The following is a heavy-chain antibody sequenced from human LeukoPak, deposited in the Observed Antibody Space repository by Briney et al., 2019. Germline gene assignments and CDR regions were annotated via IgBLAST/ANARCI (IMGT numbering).Heavy chain of an antibody. CDR2: ISSTSSTI. D-gene: IGHD1-26*01. V-gene: IGHV3-48*01. CDR3: AREPTTYSFDY. Sequence: GGSLRLSCAASGFTFTSFGMNWVRQAPGKGLEWVSYISSTSSTIYYADSVKGRFTVSRDTANNSLFLQMSSLRAEDTAVYYCAREPTTYSFDYWGQGTLVTVSS. CDR1: GFTFTSFG. J-gene: IGHJ4*02.